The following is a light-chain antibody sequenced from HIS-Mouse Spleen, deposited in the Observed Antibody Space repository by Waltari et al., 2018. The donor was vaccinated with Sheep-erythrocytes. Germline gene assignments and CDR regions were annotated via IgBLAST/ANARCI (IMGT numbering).Light chain of an antibody. CDR3: CSYAGSYTVV. J-gene: IGLJ2*01. CDR1: SSDVGGYNY. Sequence: QSALTQPRSVSGSPGQSVTISCTGTSSDVGGYNYVSWYQQHPGKAPNLMIYDVSKRPSGVPDRVSGSKAGNTASLTSSGLQAEDEADYYCCSYAGSYTVVFGGGTKLTVL. CDR2: DVS. V-gene: IGLV2-11*01.